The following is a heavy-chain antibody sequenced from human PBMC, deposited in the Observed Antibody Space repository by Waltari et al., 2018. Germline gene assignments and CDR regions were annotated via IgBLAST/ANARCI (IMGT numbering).Heavy chain of an antibody. J-gene: IGHJ5*02. CDR1: GYSISSGYY. V-gene: IGHV4-38-2*01. D-gene: IGHD3-10*01. CDR2: IYHSGST. Sequence: QVQLQESGPGLVKPSETLSLTCAVSGYSISSGYYWGWIRQPPWKGREWIGSIYHSGSTYYNPSLKSRVTISVDTSKNQFSLKLSSETAADTAVYYCARGSDHVLLWFGNNWFDPWGQGTLVTVSS. CDR3: ARGSDHVLLWFGNNWFDP.